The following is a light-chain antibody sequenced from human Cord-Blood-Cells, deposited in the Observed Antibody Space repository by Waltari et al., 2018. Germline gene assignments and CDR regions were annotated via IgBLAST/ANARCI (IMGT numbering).Light chain of an antibody. CDR1: QSVSSY. CDR3: QQRSSWPLFT. J-gene: IGKJ3*01. V-gene: IGKV3-11*01. CDR2: DAS. Sequence: DIVSTQSPPTLSLSPGERATLSCRASQSVSSYLASYPQKPGQAPRLLIYDASNRATGIRARCSGSGSGTDFTLTISSAEPQDFAVYYCQQRSSWPLFTCGPGTKLAI.